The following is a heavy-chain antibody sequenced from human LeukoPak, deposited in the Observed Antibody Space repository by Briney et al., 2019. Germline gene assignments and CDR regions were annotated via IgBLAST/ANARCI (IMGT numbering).Heavy chain of an antibody. CDR2: ISACNGNT. CDR3: ARDRRGYSYGSYYFDD. D-gene: IGHD5-18*01. CDR1: GYTFTSYG. J-gene: IGHJ4*02. Sequence: ASVKVSCKASGYTFTSYGISWVRQAPGQGLEWMGWISACNGNTNYAQKLQGRVTMTTDTSTSTAYMELRSLRSDDTAVYYCARDRRGYSYGSYYFDDWGQGTLVTVSS. V-gene: IGHV1-18*04.